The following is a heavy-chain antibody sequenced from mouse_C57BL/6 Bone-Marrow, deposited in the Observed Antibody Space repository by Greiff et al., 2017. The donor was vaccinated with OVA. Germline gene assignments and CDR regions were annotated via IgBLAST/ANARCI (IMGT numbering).Heavy chain of an antibody. Sequence: VKLVESGPELVKPGASVKISCKASGYAFSSSWMNWVKQRPGKGLEWIGRIYPGDGDTNYNGKFKGKATLTADKSSSTVYMQLSSLTSEDYAVYFCARSHYYGSSLFDYWGQGTTLTVSS. V-gene: IGHV1-82*01. CDR2: IYPGDGDT. D-gene: IGHD1-1*01. CDR3: ARSHYYGSSLFDY. CDR1: GYAFSSSW. J-gene: IGHJ2*01.